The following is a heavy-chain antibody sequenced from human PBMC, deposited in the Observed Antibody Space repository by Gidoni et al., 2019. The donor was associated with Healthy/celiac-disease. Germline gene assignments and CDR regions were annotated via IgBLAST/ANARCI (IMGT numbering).Heavy chain of an antibody. CDR3: ASGSYHRFLDY. D-gene: IGHD1-26*01. CDR2: INHSGST. J-gene: IGHJ4*02. CDR1: GGSFSGYY. V-gene: IGHV4-34*01. Sequence: QVQLQQWGAGLLKPSETLSLTCAVYGGSFSGYYWSWIRQPPGKGLESIGEINHSGSTNYNPSLKSRVTISVDTSKNQFSLKLSSVTAADTAVYYCASGSYHRFLDYWGQGTLVTVSS.